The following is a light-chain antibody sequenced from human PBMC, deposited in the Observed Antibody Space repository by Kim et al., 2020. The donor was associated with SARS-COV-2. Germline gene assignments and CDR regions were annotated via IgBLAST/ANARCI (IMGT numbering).Light chain of an antibody. CDR3: AAWHDSLNGVV. Sequence: GHRVPMSCSGTGSNSGRNTVNRYQRLPGTAPKLLIYSNNQRPSGVPHRFSGSKSGTSASLAISGLQSEDESDYYCAAWHDSLNGVVFGGGTQLTVL. CDR2: SNN. V-gene: IGLV1-44*01. CDR1: GSNSGRNT. J-gene: IGLJ2*01.